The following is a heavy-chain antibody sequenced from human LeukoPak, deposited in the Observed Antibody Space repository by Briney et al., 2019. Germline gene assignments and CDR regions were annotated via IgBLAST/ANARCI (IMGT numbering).Heavy chain of an antibody. V-gene: IGHV1-69*01. CDR2: IIPIFGTA. J-gene: IGHJ6*04. CDR3: ARDKRDPSYYYYGMDV. Sequence: SVKVSCKASGGTFSSYAISWVRQAPGQGLEWMGGIIPIFGTANYAQKFQGRVTITADESTSTAYMELSSLRSEDTAVYYCARDKRDPSYYYYGMDVWAKGPRSPSPQ. CDR1: GGTFSSYA.